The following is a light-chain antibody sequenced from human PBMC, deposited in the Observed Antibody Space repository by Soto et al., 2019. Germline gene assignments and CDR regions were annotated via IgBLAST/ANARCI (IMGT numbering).Light chain of an antibody. J-gene: IGLJ1*01. CDR1: SGHSSYA. CDR2: LNSDGSH. V-gene: IGLV4-69*01. CDR3: QSWGTGIQV. Sequence: QLVLTQSPSASASLGASVKLTCTLSSGHSSYAIAWHQQQPEKGPRYLMKLNSDGSHYKGGGIPDRFSGSSSGAVRYLTISSLQSEDEADYYCQSWGTGIQVFGTGTKVTVL.